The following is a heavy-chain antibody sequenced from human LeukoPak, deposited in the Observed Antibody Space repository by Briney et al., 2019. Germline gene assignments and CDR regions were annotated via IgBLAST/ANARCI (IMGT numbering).Heavy chain of an antibody. V-gene: IGHV3-7*01. CDR2: INQDGSEE. CDR3: AREEYSGSYYFDY. Sequence: GGSLRLSCAPSGFTFSNYWMSWVRQAPGKGLEWVANINQDGSEEYYVDSVRGRFTISRDNAKNSLYLQMNSLRAEDTAVYYCAREEYSGSYYFDYWGQGTLVTVSS. J-gene: IGHJ4*02. D-gene: IGHD1-26*01. CDR1: GFTFSNYW.